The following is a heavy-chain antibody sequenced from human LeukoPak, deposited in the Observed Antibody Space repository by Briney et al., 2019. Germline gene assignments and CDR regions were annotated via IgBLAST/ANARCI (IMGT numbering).Heavy chain of an antibody. CDR2: TSSSSSYI. D-gene: IGHD3-22*01. Sequence: GGSLRLSCAASGFTFSSYSMNWVRQAPGKGLGWVSSTSSSSSYIYYADSVKGRFTISRDNAKNSLYLQMNSLRAEDTAVYYCARDLYYDSSGYYYVDWGQGTLVTVSS. J-gene: IGHJ4*02. CDR3: ARDLYYDSSGYYYVD. CDR1: GFTFSSYS. V-gene: IGHV3-21*01.